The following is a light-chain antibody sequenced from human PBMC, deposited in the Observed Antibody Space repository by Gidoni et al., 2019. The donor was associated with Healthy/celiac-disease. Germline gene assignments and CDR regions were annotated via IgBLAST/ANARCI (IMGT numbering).Light chain of an antibody. V-gene: IGKV3-15*01. CDR2: GAS. CDR1: QSVSSN. Sequence: QSPATLSVSPGERATLSCRASQSVSSNLAWYQQKPGQAPRLLIYGASTRATGIPARFSGSGSGTEFTLTISSLQSEDFAVYYCQQYNNWPYTFGQGTKLEIK. CDR3: QQYNNWPYT. J-gene: IGKJ2*01.